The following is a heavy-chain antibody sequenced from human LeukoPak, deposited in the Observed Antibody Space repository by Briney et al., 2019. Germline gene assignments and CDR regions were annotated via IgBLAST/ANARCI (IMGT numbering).Heavy chain of an antibody. CDR1: GGSISSYY. Sequence: IPSETLSLTCTVSGGSISSYYWSWIRQPPGKGLEWIGYIYYSGSTNYNPSLKSRITISVDTSKNQFSLKLSSVTAADTAVYYCARQGFYDSSGYYYYWGQGTLVTVSS. J-gene: IGHJ4*02. V-gene: IGHV4-59*08. CDR2: IYYSGST. CDR3: ARQGFYDSSGYYYY. D-gene: IGHD3-22*01.